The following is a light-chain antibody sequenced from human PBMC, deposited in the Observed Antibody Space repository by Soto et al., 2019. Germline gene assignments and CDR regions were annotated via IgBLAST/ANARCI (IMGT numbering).Light chain of an antibody. V-gene: IGKV1-39*01. J-gene: IGKJ5*01. CDR3: QHSSSDFAT. CDR1: QTISPF. CDR2: ESS. Sequence: DIQMTHSPSFLFASVGVSVTITCRASQTISPFLNWYQCKPGKPPKLLIYESSNLRGGVSSRFRGSGSGTDFTLTIDRLQFDDFATYYCQHSSSDFATFGQGTRLEI.